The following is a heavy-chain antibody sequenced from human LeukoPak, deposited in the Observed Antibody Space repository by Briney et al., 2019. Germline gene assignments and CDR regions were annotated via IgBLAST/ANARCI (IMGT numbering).Heavy chain of an antibody. CDR1: GFTFSSYA. J-gene: IGHJ4*02. V-gene: IGHV3-30-3*01. CDR3: ARDKPPPYYYDSSGIFDY. D-gene: IGHD3-22*01. CDR2: ISYDGSNK. Sequence: GGSLRLSCAASGFTFSSYAMHWVRQAPGKGLEWVAVISYDGSNKYYADSVKGRFTISRDNSKNTLYLQMNSLRAEDTAVYYCARDKPPPYYYDSSGIFDYWGRGTLVTVSS.